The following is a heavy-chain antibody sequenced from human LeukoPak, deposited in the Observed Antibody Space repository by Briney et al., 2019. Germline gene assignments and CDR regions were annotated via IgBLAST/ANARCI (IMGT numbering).Heavy chain of an antibody. V-gene: IGHV3-23*01. CDR2: ISGSGGET. D-gene: IGHD2-15*01. CDR1: GGSFSGYY. CDR3: AKDSVVVAGLVNYFDS. J-gene: IGHJ4*02. Sequence: PSETLSLTCAVYGGSFSGYYWSWVRQAPGKGLEWVSGISGSGGETFYADSVKGRFTISRDNFKNTLFLRMKSPRAEDTAVYYCAKDSVVVAGLVNYFDSWGQGTLVTVSS.